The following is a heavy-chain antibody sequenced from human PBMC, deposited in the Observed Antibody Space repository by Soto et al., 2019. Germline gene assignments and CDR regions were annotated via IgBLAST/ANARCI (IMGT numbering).Heavy chain of an antibody. CDR1: GYSFRNYF. Sequence: QALLVQSGAEVKKPGASVRVSCQASGYSFRNYFLHWVRQAPGQGLEWVGIINPDGGGRSYAQKFQGRVTLTRDTSTDTIYMDLSGLRPEDTGVYYCTRGAYAYGNRHNYFDPWGQGTLVTV. D-gene: IGHD3-16*01. CDR2: INPDGGGR. V-gene: IGHV1-46*01. CDR3: TRGAYAYGNRHNYFDP. J-gene: IGHJ5*02.